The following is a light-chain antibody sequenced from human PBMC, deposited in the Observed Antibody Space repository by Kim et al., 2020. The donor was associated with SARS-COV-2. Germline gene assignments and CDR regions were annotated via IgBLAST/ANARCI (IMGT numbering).Light chain of an antibody. Sequence: AIQMTQSPSSLSASVGDRVTITCRASQVIRRDLAWYQQKPGKAPKVLIYVASNLQSGVPSRFSGSGSGTDFTLTISSLQPEDFATYYCLQDDKDPFTFGQGTKLEI. CDR1: QVIRRD. V-gene: IGKV1-6*01. J-gene: IGKJ2*01. CDR2: VAS. CDR3: LQDDKDPFT.